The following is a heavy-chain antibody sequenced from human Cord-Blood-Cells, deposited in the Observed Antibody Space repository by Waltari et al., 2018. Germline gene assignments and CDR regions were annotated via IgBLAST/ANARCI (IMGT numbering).Heavy chain of an antibody. J-gene: IGHJ4*02. D-gene: IGHD6-6*01. CDR1: GYTFTSYD. V-gene: IGHV1-8*01. CDR2: MNPNSGNT. CDR3: ARGMLKQLDFDY. Sequence: QVQLVQSGAEVKKPGASVKVSCKASGYTFTSYDINWVRQATGQGLEWMGLMNPNSGNTGYAQKFQDRVTMTRNTSISTAYMELSSLRSEDTSVYYCARGMLKQLDFDYWGQGTLVTVSS.